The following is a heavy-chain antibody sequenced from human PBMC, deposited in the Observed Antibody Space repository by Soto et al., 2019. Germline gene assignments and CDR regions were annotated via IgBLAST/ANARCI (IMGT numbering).Heavy chain of an antibody. J-gene: IGHJ5*02. CDR3: ASHDYGGYEMVFDP. Sequence: SETLSLTCTVSGGSISSCYWSWIRQPPGKGLEWIGYIYYSGSTNYNPSLKSRVTISVDTSKNQFSLKLSSVTAADTAVYYCASHDYGGYEMVFDPWGQGTLVTVSS. CDR2: IYYSGST. CDR1: GGSISSCY. V-gene: IGHV4-59*01. D-gene: IGHD4-17*01.